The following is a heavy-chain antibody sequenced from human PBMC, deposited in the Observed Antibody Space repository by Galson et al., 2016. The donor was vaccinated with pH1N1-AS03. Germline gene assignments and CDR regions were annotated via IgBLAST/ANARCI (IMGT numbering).Heavy chain of an antibody. Sequence: SLRLSCAASAFIFSNYGMHWVRQAPGKGLEWVAVISYDGTNKFYADSVKGRFTISRDNSKNTLYLQMNSLRAEDTAVYYCAKDIIIVVSSLTGGYFDYWGQGTLVTVSS. CDR3: AKDIIIVVSSLTGGYFDY. V-gene: IGHV3-30*18. CDR1: AFIFSNYG. J-gene: IGHJ4*02. CDR2: ISYDGTNK. D-gene: IGHD2-8*02.